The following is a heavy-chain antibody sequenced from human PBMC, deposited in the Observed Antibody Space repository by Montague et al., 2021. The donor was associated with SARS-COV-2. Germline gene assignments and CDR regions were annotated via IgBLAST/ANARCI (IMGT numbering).Heavy chain of an antibody. Sequence: SETLSLTCTVSGGSISGSNYYWAWIRQPPGKGLEWIGSIYYSGSTYDNPSLKSRVSISVDTSKNQFSLKLNSVTAADTAVYYCARLLLELPGDYWGHGTLVTVSS. V-gene: IGHV4-39*01. CDR2: IYYSGST. CDR3: ARLLLELPGDY. D-gene: IGHD1-7*01. CDR1: GGSISGSNYY. J-gene: IGHJ4*01.